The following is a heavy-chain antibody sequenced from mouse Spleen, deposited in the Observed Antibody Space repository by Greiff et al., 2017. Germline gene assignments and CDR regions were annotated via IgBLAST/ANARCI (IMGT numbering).Heavy chain of an antibody. D-gene: IGHD1-1*01. CDR1: GYTFTDYE. Sequence: QVQLQQSGAELVRPGASVTLSCKASGYTFTDYEMHWVKQTPVHGLEWIGAIDPETGGTAYNQKFKGKAILTADKSSSTAYMELRSLTSEDSAVYYCTIHLFITTVVGPMDYWGQGTSVTVSS. CDR3: TIHLFITTVVGPMDY. V-gene: IGHV1-15*01. CDR2: IDPETGGT. J-gene: IGHJ4*01.